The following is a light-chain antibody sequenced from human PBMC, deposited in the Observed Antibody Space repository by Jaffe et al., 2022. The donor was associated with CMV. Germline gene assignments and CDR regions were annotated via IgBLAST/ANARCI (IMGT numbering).Light chain of an antibody. CDR1: QSISNH. J-gene: IGKJ1*01. CDR2: ATS. CDR3: QQSYSNLKT. V-gene: IGKV1-39*01. Sequence: DLQMTQSPSSLSASVGDRVTITCRASQSISNHLNWYQQKPGKAPKVLIYATSSLESGVPSRFSGSGSGTDFTLTISSLQPEDFATYYCQQSYSNLKTFGQGTKVEVK.